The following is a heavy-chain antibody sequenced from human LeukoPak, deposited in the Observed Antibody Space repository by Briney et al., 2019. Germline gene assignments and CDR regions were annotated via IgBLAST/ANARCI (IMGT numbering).Heavy chain of an antibody. CDR2: GSESGGT. D-gene: IGHD6-13*01. CDR1: GGSLNGHY. CDR3: ARVSGYSSSWYSNHFDY. V-gene: IGHV4-34*01. J-gene: IGHJ4*02. Sequence: SETLSLTCAVYGGSLNGHYWSWIRQPPGKGLEWIGEGSESGGTKFNPSLKSRVTISANTSKNQFSLKLNSVTAADTAVYYCARVSGYSSSWYSNHFDYWGQGTLVTVSS.